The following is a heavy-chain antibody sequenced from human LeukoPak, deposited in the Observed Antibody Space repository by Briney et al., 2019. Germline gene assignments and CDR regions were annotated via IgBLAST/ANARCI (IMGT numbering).Heavy chain of an antibody. Sequence: GGSMRLSCAAAGFTFSSYGMHWVRQAPGKGLEWVAVIIHDGSNKDYADSVKGRFTISRDNSKNTLYLQMNSLRTEDTAVYYCAKVPTGVGSGSYWGQGTLVTVSS. D-gene: IGHD3-10*01. CDR3: AKVPTGVGSGSY. V-gene: IGHV3-30*18. J-gene: IGHJ4*02. CDR1: GFTFSSYG. CDR2: IIHDGSNK.